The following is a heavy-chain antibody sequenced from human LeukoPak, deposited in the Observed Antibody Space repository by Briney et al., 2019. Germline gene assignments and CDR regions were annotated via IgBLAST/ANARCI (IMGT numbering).Heavy chain of an antibody. J-gene: IGHJ4*02. CDR2: LYHSVST. CDR3: ARLGYSSGSVDY. D-gene: IGHD5-18*01. V-gene: IGHV4-59*01. Sequence: SETLSLTCTVSGGSISSYYRSWIRQPPGKGLEWIGYLYHSVSTNYNPSLKSRVTISVDTSKNQFSLKLSSVTAADTAVYYCARLGYSSGSVDYWGQGTLVTVSS. CDR1: GGSISSYY.